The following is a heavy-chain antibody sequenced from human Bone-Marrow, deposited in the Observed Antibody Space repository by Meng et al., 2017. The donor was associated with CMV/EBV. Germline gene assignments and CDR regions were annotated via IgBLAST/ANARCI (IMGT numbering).Heavy chain of an antibody. D-gene: IGHD3-10*01. V-gene: IGHV3-21*01. CDR2: INKNGYYI. J-gene: IGHJ5*01. CDR1: FGTYS. Sequence: FGTYSMTWVRQAPGKGLEWVSYINKNGYYIFYADSVKGRFTISRDNARNSLFLQMNSLRAEDTAVYYCARSTNFYGSGSYRNWFDSWGQGTLVTVSS. CDR3: ARSTNFYGSGSYRNWFDS.